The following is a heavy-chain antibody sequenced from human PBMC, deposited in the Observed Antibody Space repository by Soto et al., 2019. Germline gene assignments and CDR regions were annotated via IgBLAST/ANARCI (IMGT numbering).Heavy chain of an antibody. CDR1: GYSLSSYY. CDR3: ARSYVTSRPIDF. V-gene: IGHV1-46*01. CDR2: TNPSDGST. J-gene: IGHJ4*02. D-gene: IGHD3-10*02. Sequence: ASVKVSCKASGYSLSSYYMHWERQAPGQGLEWMGITNPSDGSTNYAQRFQGRVTMTSDTSTSTVYMEMSSLRSEDTAMYYCARSYVTSRPIDFWGQGTLVAVSS.